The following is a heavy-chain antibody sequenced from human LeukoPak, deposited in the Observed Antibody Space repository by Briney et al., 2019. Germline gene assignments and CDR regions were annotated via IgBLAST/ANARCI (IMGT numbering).Heavy chain of an antibody. D-gene: IGHD6-13*01. CDR2: IYYSRST. Sequence: SETLSLTCTVSGGSIRSSIYYWGWIRQPPGKGLEWIGSIYYSRSTYYNPSLKSRVTISVDTSKDQFSLKLSSVTAADTAVYYCARPEGGSLAAAFGYWGQGTLVTVSS. CDR1: GGSIRSSIYY. V-gene: IGHV4-39*01. J-gene: IGHJ4*02. CDR3: ARPEGGSLAAAFGY.